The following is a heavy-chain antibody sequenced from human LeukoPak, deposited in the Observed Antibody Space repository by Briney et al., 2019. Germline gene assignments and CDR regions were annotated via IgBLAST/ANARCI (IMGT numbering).Heavy chain of an antibody. CDR2: INSDGSST. D-gene: IGHD6-13*01. Sequence: GRSLRLSCAASGFTFSSYWMHWVRQAPGKGLVWVSRINSDGSSTSYADSVKGRFTISRDNAKNTLYLQMNSLRAEDTAVYYCARAETSSSWPFDYWGQGTLVTVSS. CDR3: ARAETSSSWPFDY. V-gene: IGHV3-74*01. CDR1: GFTFSSYW. J-gene: IGHJ4*02.